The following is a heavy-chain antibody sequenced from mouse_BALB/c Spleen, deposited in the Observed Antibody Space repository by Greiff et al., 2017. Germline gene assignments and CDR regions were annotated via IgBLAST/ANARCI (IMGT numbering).Heavy chain of an antibody. CDR2: ISSGGSYT. V-gene: IGHV5-6*01. J-gene: IGHJ3*01. CDR1: GFTFSSYG. Sequence: EVQVVESGGDLVKPGGSLKLSCAASGFTFSSYGMSWVRQTPDKRLEWVATISSGGSYTYYPDSVKGRFTISRDNAKNTLYLQMSSLKSEDTAMYYCARSFYGNSFAYWGQGTLVTVSA. D-gene: IGHD2-10*01. CDR3: ARSFYGNSFAY.